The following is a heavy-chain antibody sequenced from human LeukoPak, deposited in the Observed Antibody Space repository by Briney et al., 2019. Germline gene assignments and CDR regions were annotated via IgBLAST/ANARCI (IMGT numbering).Heavy chain of an antibody. J-gene: IGHJ3*02. CDR1: GYNFASYW. CDR3: ARFKDSFDI. Sequence: GESLKISCEGSGYNFASYWIGWVRQMPGKGLEWMGIFHPGVSDIRYSPSFQGQVTISADVSTSAAYVEWSSLKASDTAMYYCARFKDSFDIWGPGTMVIVSS. V-gene: IGHV5-51*01. CDR2: FHPGVSDI.